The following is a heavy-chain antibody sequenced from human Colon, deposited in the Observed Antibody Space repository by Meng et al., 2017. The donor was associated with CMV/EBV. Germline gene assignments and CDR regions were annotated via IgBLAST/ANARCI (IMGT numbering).Heavy chain of an antibody. CDR1: GFTASSEY. CDR2: IYRGGGT. CDR3: AVEGYFRGFAN. Sequence: GGSLRLSCASSGFTASSEYMIWVRQAPGKGLEWVSLIYRGGGTYYAESVGGRFTVSIDNSKNTLYLPMSSLRVEDRAVYYCAVEGYFRGFANWGQGTLVTVSS. D-gene: IGHD5-24*01. J-gene: IGHJ1*01. V-gene: IGHV3-66*02.